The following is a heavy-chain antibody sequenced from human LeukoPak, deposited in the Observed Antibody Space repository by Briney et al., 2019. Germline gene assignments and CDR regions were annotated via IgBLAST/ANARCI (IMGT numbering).Heavy chain of an antibody. CDR1: GGSFSGYY. J-gene: IGHJ6*03. D-gene: IGHD6-19*01. V-gene: IGHV4-34*01. CDR3: ARGMKQLLVHYYYYYYMDV. CDR2: INHSGST. Sequence: PSETLSLTCAVYGGSFSGYYWSWIRQPPGKGLEWIGEINHSGSTNYNPSLKSRVTISVDTSKNQFSLKLSSVTAADTAVYYCARGMKQLLVHYYYYYYMDVWGKGTTVTVSS.